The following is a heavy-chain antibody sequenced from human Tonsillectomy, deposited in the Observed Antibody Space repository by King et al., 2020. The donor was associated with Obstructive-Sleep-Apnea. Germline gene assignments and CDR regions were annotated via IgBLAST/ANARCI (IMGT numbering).Heavy chain of an antibody. CDR2: IYYSGSI. J-gene: IGHJ3*02. CDR3: ARASANDAVEI. V-gene: IGHV4-39*01. Sequence: QLQESGPGLVKPSETLSLTCTVSGGSFTISSYYWGWIRQPPGKGLEWIGTIYYSGSIYYNSSLKSRITISVDTSKNEFSLKLSSVTAADTGVYYCARASANDAVEIWGQGTMVTVSS. CDR1: GGSFTISSYY.